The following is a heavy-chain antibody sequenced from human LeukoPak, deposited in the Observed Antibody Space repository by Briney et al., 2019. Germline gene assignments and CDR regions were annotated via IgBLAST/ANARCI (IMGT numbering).Heavy chain of an antibody. D-gene: IGHD6-19*01. J-gene: IGHJ4*02. V-gene: IGHV3-23*01. Sequence: PGGSLRLSCAASGFTFSSYAMSWVRQAPGKGLEWVSAISGSGGSTYYADSVKGRFTISRDNSKNTLYLQMNSLRAEDTAVYYCARVSGWRSQFDYWGQGTLVTVSS. CDR1: GFTFSSYA. CDR3: ARVSGWRSQFDY. CDR2: ISGSGGST.